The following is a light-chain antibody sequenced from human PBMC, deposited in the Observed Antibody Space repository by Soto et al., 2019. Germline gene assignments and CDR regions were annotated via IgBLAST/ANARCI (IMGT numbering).Light chain of an antibody. CDR2: GAS. J-gene: IGKJ5*01. CDR1: QSVSNNY. Sequence: EIVLTQSPGTLSLSPGERATLSCRASQSVSNNYLAWYQQKPGQAPRLLIYGASNRATGIPDRFSGSGSGTDFTLTISSLQSEDFAVYYCKQYKEWPPFTFGQGTRLEIK. V-gene: IGKV3-20*01. CDR3: KQYKEWPPFT.